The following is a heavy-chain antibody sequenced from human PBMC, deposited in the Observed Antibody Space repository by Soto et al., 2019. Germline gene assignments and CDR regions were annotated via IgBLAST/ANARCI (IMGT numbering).Heavy chain of an antibody. V-gene: IGHV3-23*01. D-gene: IGHD1-26*01. CDR1: GFTFSSYV. CDR3: ARRGSGSYYDY. Sequence: EVQLLESGGGLVQPGGSLRLSCAASGFTFSSYVMRWVRQAPGKGLEWVSAISGSGGSTYYADSVKGRFTISRDNSKNTVYLQMNSLRGEDTAVYYCARRGSGSYYDYWGQGTLVTVSS. J-gene: IGHJ4*02. CDR2: ISGSGGST.